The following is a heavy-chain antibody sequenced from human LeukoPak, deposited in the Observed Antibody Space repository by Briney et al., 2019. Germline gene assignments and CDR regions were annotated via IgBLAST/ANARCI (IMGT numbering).Heavy chain of an antibody. Sequence: SQTLSLTCTVSGGSISSYYWSWIRQPAGKGLEWIGRIYTSGSTNYNPSLKSRVTMSVDTSKNQFSLKLSSVTAADTAVYYCARVAGVTGDYVAYYMHVWGKGTTITVSS. CDR3: ARVAGVTGDYVAYYMHV. J-gene: IGHJ6*03. CDR1: GGSISSYY. CDR2: IYTSGST. D-gene: IGHD4-17*01. V-gene: IGHV4-4*07.